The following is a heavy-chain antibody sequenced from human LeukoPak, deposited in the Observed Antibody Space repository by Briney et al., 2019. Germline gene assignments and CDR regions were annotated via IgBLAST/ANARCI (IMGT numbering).Heavy chain of an antibody. D-gene: IGHD6-13*01. V-gene: IGHV1-2*02. J-gene: IGHJ4*02. CDR1: GYTFTVYY. CDR3: VRAGAAAVPDY. Sequence: ASVKVSCKASGYTFTVYYIHWVRQAPGQGLEWMGWISPNSGDTASAQKFQGRVTMTRDTSISTAHMELNRLRSDDTAVYYCVRAGAAAVPDYWGQGTLVTVSS. CDR2: ISPNSGDT.